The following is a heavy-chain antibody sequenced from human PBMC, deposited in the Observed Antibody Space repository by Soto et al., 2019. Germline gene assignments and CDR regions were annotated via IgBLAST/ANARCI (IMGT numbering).Heavy chain of an antibody. Sequence: SVKVSCKASRGTFSSYAISWVRQAPGQGLEWMGGIIPIFGTANYAQKFQGRVTITADKSTSTAYMELSSLRSEDTAVYYCARIGTGFGYYYYGMDVWGQGTTVTVSS. CDR2: IIPIFGTA. J-gene: IGHJ6*02. D-gene: IGHD3-16*01. CDR1: RGTFSSYA. CDR3: ARIGTGFGYYYYGMDV. V-gene: IGHV1-69*06.